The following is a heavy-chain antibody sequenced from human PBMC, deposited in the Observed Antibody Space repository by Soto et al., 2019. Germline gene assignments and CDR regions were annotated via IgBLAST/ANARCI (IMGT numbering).Heavy chain of an antibody. CDR2: IWYDGSNK. CDR3: ARDAIGYCSGGSCYSLFNGYFDY. Sequence: GGSLRLSCAASGFTFSSYGMHWVRQAPGKGLEWVAVIWYDGSNKYYADSVKGRFTISRDNSKNTLYLQMNSLRAEDTAVYYCARDAIGYCSGGSCYSLFNGYFDYWGQGTLVTVYS. D-gene: IGHD2-15*01. CDR1: GFTFSSYG. V-gene: IGHV3-33*01. J-gene: IGHJ4*02.